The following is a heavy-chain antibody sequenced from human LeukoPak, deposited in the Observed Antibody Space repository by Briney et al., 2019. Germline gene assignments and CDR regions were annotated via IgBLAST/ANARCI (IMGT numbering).Heavy chain of an antibody. CDR2: INPSGGST. CDR3: ARDVGYYYDSSGLRY. V-gene: IGHV1-46*01. J-gene: IGHJ4*02. CDR1: GYTFTSYY. D-gene: IGHD3-22*01. Sequence: ASVKVSCKASGYTFTSYYMHWVRQAPGQGLEWMGIINPSGGSTSYAQKFQGRVTMTRDMSTSTVYMELSSLRSEDTAVYYCARDVGYYYDSSGLRYWGQGTLVTVSS.